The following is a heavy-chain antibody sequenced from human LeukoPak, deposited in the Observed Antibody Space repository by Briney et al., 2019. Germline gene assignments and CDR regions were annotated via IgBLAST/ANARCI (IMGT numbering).Heavy chain of an antibody. CDR1: GFTFSSYW. J-gene: IGHJ4*02. Sequence: GGSLRLSCAASGFTFSSYWMHWVRQAPGKGLVRVSRIHSDGSSRKYADSVGGRFTISRDNAKKTLYLQMNSLRAEDTAVYFCARDDAAPGIIFDYWGQGTLVTVSS. D-gene: IGHD6-13*01. CDR3: ARDDAAPGIIFDY. CDR2: IHSDGSSR. V-gene: IGHV3-74*03.